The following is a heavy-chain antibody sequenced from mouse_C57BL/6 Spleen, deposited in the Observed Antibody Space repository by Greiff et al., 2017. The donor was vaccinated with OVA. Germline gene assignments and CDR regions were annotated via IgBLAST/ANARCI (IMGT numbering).Heavy chain of an antibody. V-gene: IGHV3-6*01. D-gene: IGHD2-1*01. J-gene: IGHJ4*01. CDR1: GYSITSGYY. Sequence: EVQLVESGPGLVKPSQSLSLTCSVTGYSITSGYYWNWIRQFPGNKLEWMGYISYDGSNNYNPSLKNRISITRDTSKNQFFLKLNSVTTEDTATYYCAQAGGGNYDYYAMDYWGQGTSVTVSS. CDR2: ISYDGSN. CDR3: AQAGGGNYDYYAMDY.